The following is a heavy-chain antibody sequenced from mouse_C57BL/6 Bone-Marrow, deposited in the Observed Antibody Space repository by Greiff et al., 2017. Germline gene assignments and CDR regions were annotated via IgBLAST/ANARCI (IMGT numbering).Heavy chain of an antibody. V-gene: IGHV6-6*01. CDR1: GFTFCEAW. CDR3: TRRALAWFAY. CDR2: IRKKANNHAT. J-gene: IGHJ3*01. D-gene: IGHD3-1*01. Sequence: VQLKGSGGGLGPPGGSMKLSCAASGFTFCEAWVGWVRPSPEKGLEWVAEIRKKANNHATYYAESVKGRFTISRDDSKSSVYLQMNSLRAEDTGIYYCTRRALAWFAYWGQGTLVTVSA.